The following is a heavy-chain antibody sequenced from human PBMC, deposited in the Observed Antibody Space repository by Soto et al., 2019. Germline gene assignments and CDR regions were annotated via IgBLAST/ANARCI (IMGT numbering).Heavy chain of an antibody. Sequence: QVQLVESGGGVVQPGRSLRLSCAASGFTFSSYPMHWDRQAPGKGLEWVAVITYDGSNKYYADSVKGRFTISRDNSKNTLYLQMNSLRVEDTAVYYCATAGAPGIAGNWFDPWGQGTLVTVSS. CDR1: GFTFSSYP. D-gene: IGHD6-13*01. CDR3: ATAGAPGIAGNWFDP. V-gene: IGHV3-30-3*01. J-gene: IGHJ5*02. CDR2: ITYDGSNK.